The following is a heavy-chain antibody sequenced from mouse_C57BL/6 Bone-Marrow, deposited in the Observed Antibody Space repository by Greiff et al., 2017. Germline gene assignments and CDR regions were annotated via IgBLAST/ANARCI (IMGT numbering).Heavy chain of an antibody. CDR3: AREETGTNFGY. V-gene: IGHV1-69*01. Sequence: VQLQQPGAELVMPGASVKLSCKASGYTFTSYWMHWVKQRPGQGLEWIGEIDPSDSYTNYNQKFKGKSTLTVDKSSSTAYMQLSSLTSEDSAVYYCAREETGTNFGYWGQSTTLTDSS. CDR1: GYTFTSYW. CDR2: IDPSDSYT. D-gene: IGHD4-1*01. J-gene: IGHJ2*01.